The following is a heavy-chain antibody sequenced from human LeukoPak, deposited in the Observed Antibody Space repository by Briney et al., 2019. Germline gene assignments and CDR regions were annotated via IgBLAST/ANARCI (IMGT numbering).Heavy chain of an antibody. CDR1: GDSISTYY. V-gene: IGHV4-4*09. D-gene: IGHD1-26*01. CDR3: ARRGFQWELPN. Sequence: SETLSLTCTVSGDSISTYYWSWIRQPPGKGLEWIGFIYISGTTSYNPSLKSRVTISVDTSKNQFSLNLSSVTAADTAVYYCARRGFQWELPNWGQGTLVTVSS. CDR2: IYISGTT. J-gene: IGHJ4*02.